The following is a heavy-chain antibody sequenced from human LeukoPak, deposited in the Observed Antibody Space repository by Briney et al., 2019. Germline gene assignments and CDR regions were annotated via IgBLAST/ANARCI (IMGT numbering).Heavy chain of an antibody. CDR3: AKPSGILLITNPQS. V-gene: IGHV3-23*01. D-gene: IGHD1-26*01. CDR2: ISDSGDYT. Sequence: GGSLRLSCAAPGFTFSTYAMSWVRQAPGKGLEWGSGISDSGDYTYYADSVKGRFTISRDNSKNTLYLQMNSLRAEDTAIYYCAKPSGILLITNPQSWGQGTLVTVSS. J-gene: IGHJ5*02. CDR1: GFTFSTYA.